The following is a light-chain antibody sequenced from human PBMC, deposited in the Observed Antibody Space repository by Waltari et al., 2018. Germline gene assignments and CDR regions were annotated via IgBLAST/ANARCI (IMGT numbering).Light chain of an antibody. CDR2: DVP. J-gene: IGKJ1*01. V-gene: IGKV1-5*01. CDR3: QHYSHSSPWT. CDR1: QSVSDG. Sequence: DIQMTQSPSTLPASVGDSVTITCRASQSVSDGLAWYQQKPGKAPEIRIFDVPTLKSGVTSRFSGRGSGTEFTLTISSLQPDDFATYYCQHYSHSSPWTFGQGTKVEIK.